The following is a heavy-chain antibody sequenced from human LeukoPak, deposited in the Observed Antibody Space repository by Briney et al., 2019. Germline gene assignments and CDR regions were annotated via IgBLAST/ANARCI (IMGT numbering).Heavy chain of an antibody. CDR2: ISGSNSPI. V-gene: IGHV3-48*02. J-gene: IGHJ4*02. CDR1: GFTFRSYS. Sequence: PGGSLRLSCSASGFTFRSYSMNWVRQAPGKGLGWVSYISGSNSPIDYADSVKGRFTISRDNSKNSLYLQMNSLRDEDTAVYYCARDFGWAFDYWGQGALVTVSS. D-gene: IGHD6-19*01. CDR3: ARDFGWAFDY.